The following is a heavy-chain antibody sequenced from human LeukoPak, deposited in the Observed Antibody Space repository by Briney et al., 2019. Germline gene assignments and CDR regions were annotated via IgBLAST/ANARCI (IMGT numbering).Heavy chain of an antibody. J-gene: IGHJ3*02. CDR3: ARGSPLITNDAFDI. CDR2: IYYSGST. Sequence: SETLSLTCTVSGGSISSSSYYWGWIRQPPGKGLEWIGSIYYSGSTYYNPSLKSRVTISVDTSKNQFSLKLSSVTAADTAVYYCARGSPLITNDAFDIWGQGTMVTVSS. CDR1: GGSISSSSYY. V-gene: IGHV4-39*07. D-gene: IGHD1-14*01.